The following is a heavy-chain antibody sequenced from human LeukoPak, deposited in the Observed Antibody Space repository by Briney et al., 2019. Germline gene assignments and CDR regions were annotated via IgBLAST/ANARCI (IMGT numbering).Heavy chain of an antibody. CDR2: ISYDGSNK. J-gene: IGHJ4*02. CDR3: ARDPRNPLVDGVGFDY. Sequence: PGGSLRLSCAASGFTFSSYAMHWVRQAPGKGLEWVAVISYDGSNKYYADSVKGRFTISRDNSKNTLYLQMNSLRAEDTAVYYCARDPRNPLVDGVGFDYWGQGTLVTVSS. V-gene: IGHV3-30-3*01. CDR1: GFTFSSYA. D-gene: IGHD3-3*01.